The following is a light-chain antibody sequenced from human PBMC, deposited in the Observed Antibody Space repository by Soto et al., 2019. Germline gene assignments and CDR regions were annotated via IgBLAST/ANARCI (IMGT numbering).Light chain of an antibody. CDR2: SVS. V-gene: IGKV3-15*01. CDR1: QSVSTN. J-gene: IGKJ1*01. Sequence: EIVLTQSPATLSVSPGDRASLSCRASQSVSTNLAWYQHKPGQPPRLIFYSVSARASGVPARYSVSGSETDFTLTISSLQSEDLAVYYCQQYQSWPRTFGHGTKVE. CDR3: QQYQSWPRT.